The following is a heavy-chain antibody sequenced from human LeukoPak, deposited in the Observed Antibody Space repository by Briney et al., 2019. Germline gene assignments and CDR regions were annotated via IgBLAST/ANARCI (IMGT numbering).Heavy chain of an antibody. Sequence: GGSLRLSCAASGFTFSSYEMNWVRQAPGKGLVWVSYISSSGSTIYYADSVKGRFTISRDNAKNSLYLQMNSLRAEDTAVYYCARVYRKGSGSYYLLYFDYWGQGTLVTVSS. CDR3: ARVYRKGSGSYYLLYFDY. CDR2: ISSSGSTI. J-gene: IGHJ4*02. D-gene: IGHD3-10*01. CDR1: GFTFSSYE. V-gene: IGHV3-48*03.